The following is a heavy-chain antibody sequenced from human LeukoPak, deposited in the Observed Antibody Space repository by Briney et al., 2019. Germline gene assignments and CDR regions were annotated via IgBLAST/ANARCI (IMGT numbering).Heavy chain of an antibody. CDR3: ARYLSRSGWSFYYYYYMDV. CDR1: GFTFSSCW. V-gene: IGHV3-7*01. J-gene: IGHJ6*03. D-gene: IGHD6-19*01. CDR2: IKQDGNEK. Sequence: GGSLRLSCAASGFTFSSCWMSWVRQAPGKGLEWVANIKQDGNEKYYVDSVKGRFTISRDNAKTSLYLQMNSLRAEDTAVYYCARYLSRSGWSFYYYYYMDVWGKGTTVTVSS.